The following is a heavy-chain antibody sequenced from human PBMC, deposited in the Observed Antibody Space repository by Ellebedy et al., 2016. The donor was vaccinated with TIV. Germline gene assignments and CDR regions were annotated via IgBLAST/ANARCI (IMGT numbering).Heavy chain of an antibody. Sequence: ASVKVSCKASGYTFTGYYMHWVRQAPGQGLEWMGWINPNSGGTNYAQKFQGRVTMTRDTSISTAYMELSSLTSEDTAVYYCARSLGTSREGYYFDYWGQGTLVTVSS. CDR2: INPNSGGT. V-gene: IGHV1-2*02. CDR3: ARSLGTSREGYYFDY. CDR1: GYTFTGYY. D-gene: IGHD3-16*01. J-gene: IGHJ4*01.